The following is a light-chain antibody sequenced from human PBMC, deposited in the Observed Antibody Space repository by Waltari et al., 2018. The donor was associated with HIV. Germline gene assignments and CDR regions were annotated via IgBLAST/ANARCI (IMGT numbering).Light chain of an antibody. CDR3: QAWDSVSNGV. CDR1: KLGDKF. CDR2: HED. V-gene: IGLV3-1*01. Sequence: SYELTQPPSVSVSPGQTANIACSGYKLGDKFVCWYQHKSGQSPVLVIYHEDDRPSGIPERFSGSNSGDTATLTISGTQPMDEADYYCQAWDSVSNGVFGGGTRLTVL. J-gene: IGLJ3*02.